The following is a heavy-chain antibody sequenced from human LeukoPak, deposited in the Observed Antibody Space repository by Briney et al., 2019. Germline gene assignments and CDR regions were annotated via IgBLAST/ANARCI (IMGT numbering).Heavy chain of an antibody. CDR3: AAGFGELSH. D-gene: IGHD3-10*01. Sequence: PGGSLRLSCAASGFTFSTYWMHWVRQAPGKGLVWVSRVNGDGSSTNYADSVKGRFTISRDNSKNTLYLQMNSLRAEDTAVYYCAAGFGELSHWGQGTLVTVSS. CDR1: GFTFSTYW. J-gene: IGHJ4*02. CDR2: VNGDGSST. V-gene: IGHV3-74*01.